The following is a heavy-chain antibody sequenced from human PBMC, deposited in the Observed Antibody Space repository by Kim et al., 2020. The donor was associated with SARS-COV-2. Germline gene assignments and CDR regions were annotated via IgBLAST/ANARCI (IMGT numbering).Heavy chain of an antibody. CDR3: ARAVGSGRLRKKHYYYYYGMDV. CDR2: INHSGST. D-gene: IGHD3-10*01. CDR1: GGSFSGYY. J-gene: IGHJ6*02. V-gene: IGHV4-34*01. Sequence: SETLSLTCAVYGGSFSGYYWSWIRQPPGKGLEWIGEINHSGSTNYNPSLKSRVTISVDTSKNQFSLKLSSVTAADTAVYYCARAVGSGRLRKKHYYYYYGMDVWGQGTTVTVSS.